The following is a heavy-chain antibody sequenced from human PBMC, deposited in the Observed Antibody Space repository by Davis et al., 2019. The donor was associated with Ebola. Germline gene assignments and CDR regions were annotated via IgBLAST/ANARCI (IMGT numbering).Heavy chain of an antibody. V-gene: IGHV5-10-1*01. CDR2: IDPTDSDI. CDR1: GYTFTSYW. Sequence: GESLKISCKGSGYTFTSYWISWVRQMPGKGLEWMGRIDPTDSDINYSPSFQGHVTISADKSISTAYLQWSSLKASDTAMYYCARSQTVAAGGMDVWGQGTTVAVSS. CDR3: ARSQTVAAGGMDV. J-gene: IGHJ6*02. D-gene: IGHD6-13*01.